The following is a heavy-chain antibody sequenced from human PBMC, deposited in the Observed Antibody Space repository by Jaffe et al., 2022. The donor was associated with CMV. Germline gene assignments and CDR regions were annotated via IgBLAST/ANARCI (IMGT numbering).Heavy chain of an antibody. D-gene: IGHD6-19*01. Sequence: QVHLVQSGAEVKGPGASVKLSCTASGYTFAGFTMHWLRQAPGQRPEWMGYINADNGNTIYSRKFQGRVTITRDTSASTGYMELFNLRAEDTAMYYCARDVESSGWSWPYWGQGTLVTVSS. CDR3: ARDVESSGWSWPY. CDR1: GYTFAGFT. CDR2: INADNGNT. J-gene: IGHJ4*02. V-gene: IGHV1-3*01.